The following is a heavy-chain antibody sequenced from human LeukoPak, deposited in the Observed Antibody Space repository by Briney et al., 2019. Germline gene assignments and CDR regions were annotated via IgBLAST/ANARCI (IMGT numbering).Heavy chain of an antibody. J-gene: IGHJ6*02. CDR2: INPSGGST. CDR1: GYTFTSYY. Sequence: VASVKVSCKASGYTFTSYYMHWVRQAPGQGLEWMGLINPSGGSTSYAQKFQGRVTMTRDTSTSTVYMELSSLRSEDTAVYYCARDLVIFGVVISSWDYYYYGMDVWGQGTTVTVSS. D-gene: IGHD3-3*01. V-gene: IGHV1-46*01. CDR3: ARDLVIFGVVISSWDYYYYGMDV.